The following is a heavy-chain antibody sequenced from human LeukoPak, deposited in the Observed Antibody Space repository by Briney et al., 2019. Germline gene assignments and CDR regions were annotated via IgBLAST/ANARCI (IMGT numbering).Heavy chain of an antibody. CDR2: ISYSGGP. J-gene: IGHJ4*02. V-gene: IGHV4-59*01. D-gene: IGHD3-22*01. Sequence: SETLSLTCTVSGDSISSYHWSWIRQPPGKGLEWIGYISYSGGPNYNPSHKSRVTISVDTSKNQFSLKLTSVTAADTAVYYCAMEYYGSSGYYNDHWGQGALVTVSS. CDR3: AMEYYGSSGYYNDH. CDR1: GDSISSYH.